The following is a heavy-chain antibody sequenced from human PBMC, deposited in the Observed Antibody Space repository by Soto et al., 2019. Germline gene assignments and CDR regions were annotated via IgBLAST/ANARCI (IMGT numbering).Heavy chain of an antibody. V-gene: IGHV3-15*01. Sequence: GGSLRLSCAAYGFTFSNAWMSWVRQAPGKGLEWVGRIKSKTDGGTTDYAQPVNSRFTISRDDSKNTLYLQMNSLKTEDIALYSCTTDTLCSLPLRYYDWLYQYYWGQGTLVTVSS. D-gene: IGHD3-9*01. CDR2: IKSKTDGGTT. CDR1: GFTFSNAW. CDR3: TTDTLCSLPLRYYDWLYQYY. J-gene: IGHJ4*02.